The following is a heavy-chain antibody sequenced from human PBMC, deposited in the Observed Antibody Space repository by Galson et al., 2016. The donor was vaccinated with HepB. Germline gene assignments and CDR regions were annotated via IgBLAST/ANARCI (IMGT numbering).Heavy chain of an antibody. CDR1: GFTFSNYW. D-gene: IGHD3-10*01. Sequence: SLRLSCAASGFTFSNYWMSWVRQAPGQGLEWVANINQDGTKRDYVDSVKDRFSISRDNANNSLVLDMKSLTAGDAAIYYCARVFTMVRGVVIPSGLDHWGQGILVTVSS. J-gene: IGHJ5*02. V-gene: IGHV3-7*03. CDR3: ARVFTMVRGVVIPSGLDH. CDR2: INQDGTKR.